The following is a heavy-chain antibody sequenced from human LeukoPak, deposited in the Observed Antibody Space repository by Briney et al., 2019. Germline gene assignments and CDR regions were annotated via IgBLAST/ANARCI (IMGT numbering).Heavy chain of an antibody. J-gene: IGHJ6*02. Sequence: PGGSLRLSCAASGFTFSSYGMHWVRQAPGKGLEWVAVISYDGSNKYYADSVKGRFTISRDNSKNTLYLQMNSLRAEDTAVYYCAKSKEVYDYVWGSYRQYYYYYGMDVWGQGTTVTVSS. CDR1: GFTFSSYG. D-gene: IGHD3-16*02. V-gene: IGHV3-30*18. CDR3: AKSKEVYDYVWGSYRQYYYYYGMDV. CDR2: ISYDGSNK.